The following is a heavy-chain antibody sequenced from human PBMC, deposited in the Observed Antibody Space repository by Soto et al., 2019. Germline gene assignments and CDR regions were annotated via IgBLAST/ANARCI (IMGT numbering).Heavy chain of an antibody. V-gene: IGHV4-59*01. CDR1: GGSISSYY. J-gene: IGHJ5*02. CDR2: IYYSGST. D-gene: IGHD3-10*01. CDR3: ARALLPLWFGELYKAVWFDP. Sequence: PSETLSLTCTVSGGSISSYYWSWIRQPPGKGLEWIGYIYYSGSTNYNPSLKSRVTISVDTSKNQFSLKLSSVTAADTAVYYCARALLPLWFGELYKAVWFDPWGQGTLVTVSS.